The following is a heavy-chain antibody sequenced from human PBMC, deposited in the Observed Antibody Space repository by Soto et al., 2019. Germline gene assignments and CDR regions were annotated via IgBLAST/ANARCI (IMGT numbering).Heavy chain of an antibody. V-gene: IGHV3-23*01. CDR3: AKESDYDILTGYPHYGMDV. Sequence: GGSLRLSCAASAFTFSSCAMTWVRQAPGKGLEWVSAISGRGGSTYYADSVKGRFTISRDNSKNTLYLQMNSLRAEDTAVYYCAKESDYDILTGYPHYGMDVWGQGTTVTVSS. CDR2: ISGRGGST. D-gene: IGHD3-9*01. J-gene: IGHJ6*02. CDR1: AFTFSSCA.